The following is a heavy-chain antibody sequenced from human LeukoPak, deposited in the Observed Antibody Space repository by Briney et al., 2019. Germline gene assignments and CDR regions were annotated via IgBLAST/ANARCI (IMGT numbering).Heavy chain of an antibody. CDR2: INPSGGST. V-gene: IGHV1-46*01. CDR1: GYTFTSYY. D-gene: IGHD3-9*01. Sequence: ASVKVSCKASGYTFTSYYMHWVRQAPGQGLEWMGIINPSGGSTSYAQKFQGRVTMTRDTSTSTVYMELSSLRSEDTAVYYCARGSGTYYDILTGKYYFDYWGQGTLVTVSS. J-gene: IGHJ4*02. CDR3: ARGSGTYYDILTGKYYFDY.